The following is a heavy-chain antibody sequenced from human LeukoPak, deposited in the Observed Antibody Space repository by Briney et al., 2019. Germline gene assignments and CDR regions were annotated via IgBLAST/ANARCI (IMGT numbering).Heavy chain of an antibody. CDR3: AREMATIVNQFDY. Sequence: ASVKVCCKASGYTFTSYGISWVRQAPGQGLEWMGWISPYNGNTNYAQKLQGRVTMTTDTSTTTAYMELRSLRSDDTAVYYCAREMATIVNQFDYWCQGTLVTVS. D-gene: IGHD5-24*01. CDR2: ISPYNGNT. J-gene: IGHJ4*02. V-gene: IGHV1-18*01. CDR1: GYTFTSYG.